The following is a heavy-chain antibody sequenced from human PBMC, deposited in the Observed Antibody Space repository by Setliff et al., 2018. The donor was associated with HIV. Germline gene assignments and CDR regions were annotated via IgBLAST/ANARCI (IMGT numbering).Heavy chain of an antibody. CDR1: GGSIRSHY. V-gene: IGHV4-59*08. Sequence: SETLSLTCTVSGGSIRSHYWNWIRQSPGKGLEWIAYFYYSGSPNYNPSLKSRVTISADTSKNQFSLNLSSVTAAETAVYYCARVGYHGSGRYSFDYWGQGTLVTV. CDR3: ARVGYHGSGRYSFDY. D-gene: IGHD3-10*01. J-gene: IGHJ4*02. CDR2: FYYSGSP.